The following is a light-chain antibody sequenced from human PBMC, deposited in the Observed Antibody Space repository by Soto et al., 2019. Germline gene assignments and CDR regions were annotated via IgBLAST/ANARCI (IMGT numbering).Light chain of an antibody. Sequence: QAVLTQPPSVSGAPGQRVTISCTGNNSNIGAGYDVHWYQLLPGTAPKLLIHGNSNRPSGVPDRFSGSKSGTSASLAITGFQSEDEADYYCQSYDSTLSGSEVFGGGTKLTVL. CDR1: NSNIGAGYD. J-gene: IGLJ2*01. V-gene: IGLV1-40*01. CDR3: QSYDSTLSGSEV. CDR2: GNS.